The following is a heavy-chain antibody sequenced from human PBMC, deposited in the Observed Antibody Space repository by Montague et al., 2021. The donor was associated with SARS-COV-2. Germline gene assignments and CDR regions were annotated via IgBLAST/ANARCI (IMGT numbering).Heavy chain of an antibody. V-gene: IGHV4-4*07. J-gene: IGHJ5*02. D-gene: IGHD2-2*01. CDR1: GGSISSYY. Sequence: SETLSLTCSVSGGSISSYYWSWIRQPAGKGLEWIGRIYTSGSTNFNPSLKSRVTMSVDTSKNQFSLKLSSVTAADTAVYYCARDVGVPLALPYSWLDPWGQGTLVTVSS. CDR2: IYTSGST. CDR3: ARDVGVPLALPYSWLDP.